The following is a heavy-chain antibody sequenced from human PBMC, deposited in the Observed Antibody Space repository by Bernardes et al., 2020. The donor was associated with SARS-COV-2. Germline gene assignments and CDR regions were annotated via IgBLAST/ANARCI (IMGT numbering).Heavy chain of an antibody. D-gene: IGHD6-19*01. Sequence: GGSLRLSCAASGFTFSSYAMSWVRQAPGKGLELVSAISGSGCSTYYADSVKGRFTISRDNSKNTLYLQMNSLRAEDTAVYYCAKGPTGQWLARPRFDPWGQGTLVTVSS. CDR1: GFTFSSYA. CDR2: ISGSGCST. J-gene: IGHJ5*02. CDR3: AKGPTGQWLARPRFDP. V-gene: IGHV3-23*01.